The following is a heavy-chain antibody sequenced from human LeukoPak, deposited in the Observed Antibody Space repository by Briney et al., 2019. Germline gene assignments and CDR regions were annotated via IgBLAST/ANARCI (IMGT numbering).Heavy chain of an antibody. CDR1: GGSISSYY. Sequence: SETLSLTCTVSGGSISSYYWSWIRQPPGKGLEWIGYIYYSGSTNYSPSLKSRVTISVDTSKNQFSLKLNSVTAADTAVYYCASTDTPMITIHWGQGTLVTVSS. V-gene: IGHV4-59*01. CDR2: IYYSGST. D-gene: IGHD5-18*01. J-gene: IGHJ4*02. CDR3: ASTDTPMITIH.